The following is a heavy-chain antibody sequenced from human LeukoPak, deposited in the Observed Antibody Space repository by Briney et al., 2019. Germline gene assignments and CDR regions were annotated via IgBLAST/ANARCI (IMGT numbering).Heavy chain of an antibody. CDR1: GFTFKTYT. CDR2: ISSSSSYI. V-gene: IGHV3-21*01. CDR3: ARGMSSGWSPGN. J-gene: IGHJ4*02. D-gene: IGHD6-19*01. Sequence: GGSLRLSCAASGFTFKTYTMHWVRQAPGMGLEWVSSISSSSSYIFYADSVKGRFTISRDNAKNSLYLQMNSLRAEDTAVYYCARGMSSGWSPGNWGQGTLVTVSS.